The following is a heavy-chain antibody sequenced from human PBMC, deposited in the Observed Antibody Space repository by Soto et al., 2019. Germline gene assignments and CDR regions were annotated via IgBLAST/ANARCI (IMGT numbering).Heavy chain of an antibody. CDR3: AKGGGSYTTGWYNDY. CDR2: IWTSGST. J-gene: IGHJ4*02. CDR1: GVSLSNSY. V-gene: IGHV4-4*08. D-gene: IGHD6-19*01. Sequence: QVQLQESGPGLVKPSETMSLTCTVSGVSLSNSYCSWARQPPVKGLEWIGHIWTSGSTNYNPYLRSRVTLSVYTSKNQVSLPLSSVTATETALYYCAKGGGSYTTGWYNDYWGQGTLVTVSS.